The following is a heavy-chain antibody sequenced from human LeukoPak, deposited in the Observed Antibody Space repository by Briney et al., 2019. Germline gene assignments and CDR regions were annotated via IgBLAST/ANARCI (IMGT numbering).Heavy chain of an antibody. D-gene: IGHD2-2*01. V-gene: IGHV3-30*03. CDR2: ISYDERQE. Sequence: PSGGSLRLSCAASGFTFSSYSMNWVRQAPGKGLEWVAIISYDERQEYYADSVKGRFTISRDNSKNTLYLQMNSLRGEDTAVYYCARAYDTSWHNFDLWGQGSLVTVSS. CDR3: ARAYDTSWHNFDL. J-gene: IGHJ4*02. CDR1: GFTFSSYS.